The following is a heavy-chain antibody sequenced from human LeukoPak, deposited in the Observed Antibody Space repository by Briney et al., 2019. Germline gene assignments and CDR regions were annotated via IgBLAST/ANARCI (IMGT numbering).Heavy chain of an antibody. Sequence: GASVKVSCKASGYTFTSYGISWVRQAPGQGLEWMGWISAYNGNTNYAQKLQGRVTMTTDTSTSTAYMELRSLRSDDTAVYYCARTMQQWLVDAAGGDYWGQGTLVTVS. J-gene: IGHJ4*02. CDR3: ARTMQQWLVDAAGGDY. CDR2: ISAYNGNT. D-gene: IGHD6-19*01. V-gene: IGHV1-18*01. CDR1: GYTFTSYG.